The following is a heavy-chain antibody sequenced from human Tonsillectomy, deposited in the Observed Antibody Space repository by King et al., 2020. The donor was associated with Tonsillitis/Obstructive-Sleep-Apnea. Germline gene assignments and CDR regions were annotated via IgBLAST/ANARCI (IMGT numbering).Heavy chain of an antibody. J-gene: IGHJ4*02. CDR1: GFTFSIYG. Sequence: VQLVESGGGVVQPGRSLGLSCAASGFTFSIYGLHWVRHAPDKGRVWVADIWYVGSNKYYADSVKGRFTLSRDNSKNRLYLQMNSLRAEDTAVYYCERDPYSSSWRFNCDYWGQGTLVTVSS. V-gene: IGHV3-33*01. CDR3: ERDPYSSSWRFNCDY. CDR2: IWYVGSNK. D-gene: IGHD6-13*01.